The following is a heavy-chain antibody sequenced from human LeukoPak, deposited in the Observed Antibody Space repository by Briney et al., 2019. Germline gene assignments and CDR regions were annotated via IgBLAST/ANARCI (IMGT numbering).Heavy chain of an antibody. CDR3: AKDINGCSSSSCYYYYYYYMDV. J-gene: IGHJ6*03. Sequence: PGGSLRLSCAASGFTSISYWMNWVRQAPGKGLEWVAVISYDGSNKYYADSVKGRFTISRDNSKNTLYLQMNSLRAEDTAVYYCAKDINGCSSSSCYYYYYYYMDVWGKGTTVTVSS. CDR1: GFTSISYW. V-gene: IGHV3-30*18. CDR2: ISYDGSNK. D-gene: IGHD6-6*01.